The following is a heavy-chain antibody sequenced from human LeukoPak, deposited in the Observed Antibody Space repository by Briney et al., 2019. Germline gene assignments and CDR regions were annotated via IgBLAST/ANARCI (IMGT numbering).Heavy chain of an antibody. D-gene: IGHD2-8*01. CDR1: GGTLSYHA. V-gene: IGHV1-69*05. Sequence: ASAKVSCKASGGTLSYHAVSWVRQAPGQGLEWMGGIIPLFGSTKYKQKFQGRVTITTDESTSAAYMELSNLRSDDTAVYYCARSMENVLSYYMDVWGEGTTVTVSS. CDR3: ARSMENVLSYYMDV. CDR2: IIPLFGST. J-gene: IGHJ6*03.